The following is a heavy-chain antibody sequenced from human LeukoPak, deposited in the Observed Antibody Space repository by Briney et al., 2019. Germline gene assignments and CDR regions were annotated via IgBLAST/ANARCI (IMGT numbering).Heavy chain of an antibody. CDR2: ISSSSLYI. J-gene: IGHJ4*02. D-gene: IGHD6-6*01. CDR1: GFTFSSHS. V-gene: IGHV3-21*01. Sequence: GGSLRLSCAASGFTFSSHSMNWVRQAPGKGLQWVSSISSSSLYIYYADSVKGRFTISRDNAKNSLYLQMNSLRAEDTAVYYCARGGVYSTSAVDYCGQGTLVTVSS. CDR3: ARGGVYSTSAVDY.